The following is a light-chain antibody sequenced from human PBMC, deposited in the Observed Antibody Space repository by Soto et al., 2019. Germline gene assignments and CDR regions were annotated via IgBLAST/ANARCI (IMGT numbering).Light chain of an antibody. J-gene: IGLJ1*01. CDR1: SSDVGGYNS. CDR2: DVS. V-gene: IGLV2-11*01. Sequence: QSALTQPRSVSGSPGQSVTISWTGTSSDVGGYNSVSWYQQHPGKAPKLMIYDVSQRPSGVPDRFSGSKSGNTASLTISGLQAEDEADYYCCSYAGSYTFVFGTGTKLTVL. CDR3: CSYAGSYTFV.